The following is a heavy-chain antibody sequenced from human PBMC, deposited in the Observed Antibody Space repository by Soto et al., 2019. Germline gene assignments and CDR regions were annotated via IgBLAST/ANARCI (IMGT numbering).Heavy chain of an antibody. CDR2: IYYSGST. J-gene: IGHJ6*02. D-gene: IGHD4-4*01. CDR3: AREATVTTYGMDV. CDR1: GGSISSYY. V-gene: IGHV4-59*01. Sequence: KTSETLSLTCTVSGGSISSYYWSWIRQPPGKGLEWIGYIYYSGSTNYNPSLKSRVTISVDTSKNQFSLKLSSVTAADTAVYYCAREATVTTYGMDVWGQGTTVTVSS.